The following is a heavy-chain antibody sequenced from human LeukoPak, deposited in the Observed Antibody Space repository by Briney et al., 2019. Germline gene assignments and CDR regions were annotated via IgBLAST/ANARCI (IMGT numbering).Heavy chain of an antibody. J-gene: IGHJ4*02. Sequence: CGPPLVNPTKTLTLPWTFSGFSLSTSGMCVSWIRQPPGWALEWRARIDYDDDKYCRTPLNTSLTISKDTSKTQVVLTMTNMDPEDTATYYCALGSCGDYLSEVYWGQGTLVTVSS. V-gene: IGHV2-70*11. CDR1: GFSLSTSGMC. D-gene: IGHD4-17*01. CDR3: ALGSCGDYLSEVY. CDR2: IDYDDDK.